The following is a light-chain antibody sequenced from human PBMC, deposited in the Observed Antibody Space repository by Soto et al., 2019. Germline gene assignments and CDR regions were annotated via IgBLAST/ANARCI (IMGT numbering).Light chain of an antibody. CDR3: QQYGSSGT. CDR1: QSVSSY. V-gene: IGKV3-11*01. J-gene: IGKJ1*01. Sequence: EIVLTQSPATLSLSPGERATLSCRASQSVSSYLAWYQQKPGQAPRLLIYDASKRATGIPARFSGRGSGTDFTLTISRLEPEDFAVYYCQQYGSSGTFGQATKVDI. CDR2: DAS.